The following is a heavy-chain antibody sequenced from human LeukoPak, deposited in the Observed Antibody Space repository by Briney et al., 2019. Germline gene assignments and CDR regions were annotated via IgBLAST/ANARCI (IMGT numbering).Heavy chain of an antibody. Sequence: GGSLRLSCAASEFTFSSYAMSWVRQAPGKGLEWVLAISGSGGSTYYADSVKGRFTISRDNSKNTLYLQMNSLRAEDTAVYYCAKDQVRVVVAATLMTNWGQGTLVTVSS. CDR2: ISGSGGST. CDR3: AKDQVRVVVAATLMTN. J-gene: IGHJ4*02. V-gene: IGHV3-23*01. D-gene: IGHD2-15*01. CDR1: EFTFSSYA.